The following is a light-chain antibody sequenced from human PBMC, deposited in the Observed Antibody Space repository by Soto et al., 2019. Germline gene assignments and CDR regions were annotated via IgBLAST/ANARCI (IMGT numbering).Light chain of an antibody. J-gene: IGLJ2*01. Sequence: QSVLTQPHSVSAAPGHKVTISFSGIISNIGNNYVSWYQHLHGTATKLLIYDNNKQPSGILDRFSGSKSGTSATLVITGLQPGDEAGYYCGTWDSSLSAVVFGGGTKLTVL. V-gene: IGLV1-51*01. CDR3: GTWDSSLSAVV. CDR1: ISNIGNNY. CDR2: DNN.